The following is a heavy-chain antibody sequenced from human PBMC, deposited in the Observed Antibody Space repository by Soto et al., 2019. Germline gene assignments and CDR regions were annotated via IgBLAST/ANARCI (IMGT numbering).Heavy chain of an antibody. D-gene: IGHD2-8*01. J-gene: IGHJ4*02. V-gene: IGHV4-31*03. CDR1: GGSISSGGYY. CDR3: ARALETSLCTNGVCPFDY. CDR2: IYYSGST. Sequence: SETLSLTCPVSGGSISSGGYYWSWISQHPGKGLEWIGYIYYSGSTYYNPSLKSRVTISVDTSKNQFSLKLSSVTAADTAVYYCARALETSLCTNGVCPFDYWGQGTLVTVS.